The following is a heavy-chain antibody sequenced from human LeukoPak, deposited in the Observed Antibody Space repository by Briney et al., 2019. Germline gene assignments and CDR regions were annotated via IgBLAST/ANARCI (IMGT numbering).Heavy chain of an antibody. Sequence: AGGSLRLSCAASGFTFSGYAMSRVRQAPGKGLEWVSAISGSGGSTYYADSVKGRFTISRDNSKNTLYLQMNSLRAEDTAVYYCAKETLITRVFDYWGQGTLVTVSS. D-gene: IGHD3-16*01. J-gene: IGHJ4*02. CDR1: GFTFSGYA. CDR3: AKETLITRVFDY. CDR2: ISGSGGST. V-gene: IGHV3-23*01.